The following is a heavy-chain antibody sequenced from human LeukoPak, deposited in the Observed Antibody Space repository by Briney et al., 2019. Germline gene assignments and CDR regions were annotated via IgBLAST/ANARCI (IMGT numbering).Heavy chain of an antibody. CDR3: ARGTKTGNTGYDWSY. CDR2: IYYTGST. J-gene: IGHJ4*02. CDR1: GASISPYY. D-gene: IGHD5-12*01. Sequence: SETLSLTCSVSGASISPYYWTWIRQPPGRGLEWIGYIYYTGSTTYNSSLKSRVTMSVDTATNQFTLELSSVTAVDTAVYYCARGTKTGNTGYDWSYWGQGSLVTVSS. V-gene: IGHV4-59*01.